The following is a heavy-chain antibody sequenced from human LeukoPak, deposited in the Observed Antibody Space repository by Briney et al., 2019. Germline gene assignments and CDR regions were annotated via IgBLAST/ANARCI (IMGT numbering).Heavy chain of an antibody. V-gene: IGHV3-23*01. CDR3: AKDDDFWSGYLKAFDI. J-gene: IGHJ3*02. CDR1: GFTFSSYA. CDR2: ISGSGGST. D-gene: IGHD3-3*01. Sequence: GGSLRLSCAASGFTFSSYAMSWVRQAPGKGLEWVSAISGSGGSTYYADSVKGRFTISRDNSKNTLYLQMNSLRAEDTAVYYCAKDDDFWSGYLKAFDIWGQGTMVTVSS.